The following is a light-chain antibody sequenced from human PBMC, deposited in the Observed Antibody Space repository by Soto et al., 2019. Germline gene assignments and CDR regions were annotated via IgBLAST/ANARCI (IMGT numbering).Light chain of an antibody. Sequence: QSDLTQPRSVSGSPGQSVTISCTGTSSDVGGYNYVSWYQQHPGKPPKLMICDVSKRPSGVPDRFSGSKSGNAASLTISGLQSEDEADYYCCSYAGSYTWVFGGGTKVTVL. V-gene: IGLV2-11*01. CDR1: SSDVGGYNY. CDR2: DVS. CDR3: CSYAGSYTWV. J-gene: IGLJ3*02.